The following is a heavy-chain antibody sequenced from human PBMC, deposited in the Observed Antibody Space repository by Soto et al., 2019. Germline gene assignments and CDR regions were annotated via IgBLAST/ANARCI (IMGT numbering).Heavy chain of an antibody. V-gene: IGHV3-23*01. Sequence: EVQLLESGGGLVQRGGSLRLSCAASGFTFSTYDMNWVRQAPGKGLEWVSTICGSGADTYYADSVKGRFTISRDNSQKTLYLEMNSLRAEDMAVYYCAKPLMGWFRNRHSWGQGTLVTVSS. CDR2: ICGSGADT. CDR3: AKPLMGWFRNRHS. D-gene: IGHD3-3*01. J-gene: IGHJ4*02. CDR1: GFTFSTYD.